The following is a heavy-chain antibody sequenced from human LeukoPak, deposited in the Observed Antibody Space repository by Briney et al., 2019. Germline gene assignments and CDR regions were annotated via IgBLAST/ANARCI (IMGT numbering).Heavy chain of an antibody. CDR2: INPNSGGT. V-gene: IGHV1-2*02. CDR1: GYTFTGYD. Sequence: ASVKVSCRASGYTFTGYDMHWVRQPPGQGLEWMGWINPNSGGTSYAQRFQGRVTMTRDTSSSTAYMEVNSLSSDDTAVYYCVVAGTTFHYLDYWGQGSLVTVSS. CDR3: VVAGTTFHYLDY. J-gene: IGHJ4*02. D-gene: IGHD6-19*01.